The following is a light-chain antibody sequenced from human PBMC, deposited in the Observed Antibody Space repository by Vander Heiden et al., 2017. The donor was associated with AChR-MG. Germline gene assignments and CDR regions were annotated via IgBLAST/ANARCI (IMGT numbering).Light chain of an antibody. Sequence: EIVLTQSPDTLSLSPGERATLSCRASQRVSSSYLAWYQQKPGQAPGLLIYGTSSRATGIPDRFSGSGSGTDFPLTISRLEPEDFAVYYCQQYGTSPRLTFGGGTKVEIK. CDR2: GTS. CDR1: QRVSSSY. CDR3: QQYGTSPRLT. J-gene: IGKJ4*01. V-gene: IGKV3-20*01.